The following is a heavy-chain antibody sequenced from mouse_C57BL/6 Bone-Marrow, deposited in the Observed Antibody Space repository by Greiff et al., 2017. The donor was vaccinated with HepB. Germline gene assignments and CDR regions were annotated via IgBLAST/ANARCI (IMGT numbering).Heavy chain of an antibody. CDR2: ISDGGSYT. Sequence: EVQRVESGGGLVKPGGSLKLSCAASGFTFSSYAMSWVRQTPEKRLEWVATISDGGSYTYYPDNVKGRFTISRDNAKNNLYLQMSHLKSEDTAMYYCAREEDYGSSPWFAYWGQGTLVTVSA. CDR3: AREEDYGSSPWFAY. CDR1: GFTFSSYA. D-gene: IGHD1-1*01. V-gene: IGHV5-4*01. J-gene: IGHJ3*01.